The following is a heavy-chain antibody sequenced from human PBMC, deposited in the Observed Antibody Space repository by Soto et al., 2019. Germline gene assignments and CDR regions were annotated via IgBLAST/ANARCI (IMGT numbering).Heavy chain of an antibody. D-gene: IGHD4-17*01. CDR2: ISYDGSNN. V-gene: IGHV3-30*18. CDR3: AKDALHYGDYLDYFDY. Sequence: QVQLVESGGGVVQPGRSLRLSCAASGFTFSSYGMHWVRQAPGKGLEWVAVISYDGSNNYYADSVKGRFTISRDNSQNTLYLQMNSLRAEDTAVYYCAKDALHYGDYLDYFDYWGQGTLVTVSS. J-gene: IGHJ4*02. CDR1: GFTFSSYG.